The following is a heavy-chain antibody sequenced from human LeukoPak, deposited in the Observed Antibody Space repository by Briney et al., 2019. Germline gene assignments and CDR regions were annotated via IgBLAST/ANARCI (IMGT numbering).Heavy chain of an antibody. D-gene: IGHD5-18*01. V-gene: IGHV1-69*05. Sequence: ASVKVSSKSAVATATSRANGLLRLTPGQGLEWMGGIIPIFGTANYAQKFQGRVTITTDESTSTAYMELSSLRSEDTAVYYCARGDTAIVQVDYWGQGTLVTVSS. CDR1: VATATSRA. J-gene: IGHJ4*02. CDR3: ARGDTAIVQVDY. CDR2: IIPIFGTA.